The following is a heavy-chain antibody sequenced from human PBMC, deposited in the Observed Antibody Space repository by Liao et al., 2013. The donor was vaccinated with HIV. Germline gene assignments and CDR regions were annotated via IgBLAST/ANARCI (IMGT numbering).Heavy chain of an antibody. V-gene: IGHV4-4*07. D-gene: IGHD3-16*01. CDR3: ARHQPGPQLGERAFDI. J-gene: IGHJ3*02. CDR2: IYTSGST. CDR1: GGSISNDY. Sequence: QVQLQQWGSGLLKPSETLSLTCTVSGGSISNDYWSWIRQPAGKGLEWIGRIYTSGSTNYNPSLKSRVTMSVDTSKNQFSLKVTSVTAADTAVYYCARHQPGPQLGERAFDIWGQGTMVTVSS.